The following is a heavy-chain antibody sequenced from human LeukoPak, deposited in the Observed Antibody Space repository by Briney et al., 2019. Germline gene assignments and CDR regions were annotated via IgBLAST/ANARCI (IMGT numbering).Heavy chain of an antibody. Sequence: GGSLRLSCAASGFTVSGNYMSWVRQAPGKGLEWVAVISYDGSNKYYADSVKGRFTISRDNSKNTLYLQMNSLRAEDTAVYYCARSREGSGAFDIWGQGTMVTVSS. D-gene: IGHD3-10*01. CDR2: ISYDGSNK. CDR1: GFTVSGNY. CDR3: ARSREGSGAFDI. V-gene: IGHV3-30-3*01. J-gene: IGHJ3*02.